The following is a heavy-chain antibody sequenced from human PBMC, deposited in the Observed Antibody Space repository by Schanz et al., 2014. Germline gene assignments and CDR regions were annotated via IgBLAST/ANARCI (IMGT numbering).Heavy chain of an antibody. CDR1: GFNFKAYA. D-gene: IGHD1-7*01. CDR2: INSDGTTT. Sequence: EVHLLESGGGLVQPGGSLRLSCAASGFNFKAYAMSWVRQAPGKGLVWVSHINSDGTTTTYADSVKGRFTISRDNAENTLYLQMNSLRVEDTAVYYCAMGGYQLHHWGQGTLVTVSS. CDR3: AMGGYQLHH. V-gene: IGHV3-74*02. J-gene: IGHJ4*02.